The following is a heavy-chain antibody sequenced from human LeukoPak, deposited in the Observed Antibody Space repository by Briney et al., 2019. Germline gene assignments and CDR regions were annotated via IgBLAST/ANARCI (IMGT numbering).Heavy chain of an antibody. V-gene: IGHV1-2*06. CDR1: GYTFTGYY. CDR2: INPNSGGT. D-gene: IGHD6-13*01. Sequence: ASVKVSCKASGYTFTGYYMHWVLQAPGQGLEWMGRINPNSGGTNYAQKFQGRVTMTRDTSISTAYMELSRLRSDDTAVYYCARLNIAAAGRDAFDIWGQGTMVTVSS. CDR3: ARLNIAAAGRDAFDI. J-gene: IGHJ3*02.